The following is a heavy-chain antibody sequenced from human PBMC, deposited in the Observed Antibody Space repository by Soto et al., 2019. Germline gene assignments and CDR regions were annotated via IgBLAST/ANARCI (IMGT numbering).Heavy chain of an antibody. D-gene: IGHD5-12*01. CDR1: GFTFSDYY. CDR3: ARSLRGYSGYSGY. V-gene: IGHV3-11*05. Sequence: QVQLVESGGGLVKPGGCLRLSCAASGFTFSDYYMSWIRQAPGKGLEWVSYISSSGSDTNYADSVKGRFTVSRDNPKNSLYLQMISLRADDTAVYYCARSLRGYSGYSGYWGQGTLVTVSS. CDR2: ISSSGSDT. J-gene: IGHJ4*02.